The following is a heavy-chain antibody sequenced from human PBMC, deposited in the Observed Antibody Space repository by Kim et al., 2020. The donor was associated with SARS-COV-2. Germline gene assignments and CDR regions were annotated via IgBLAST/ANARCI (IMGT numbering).Heavy chain of an antibody. Sequence: ASVKVSCKASGYTFTSYAMHWVRQAPGQRLEWMGWINAGNGNTKYSQKFQGRVTITRDTSASTAYMELSSLRSEDTAVYYCARRLLWFGPFDYWGQGTLVTVSS. D-gene: IGHD3-10*01. CDR1: GYTFTSYA. V-gene: IGHV1-3*01. J-gene: IGHJ4*02. CDR3: ARRLLWFGPFDY. CDR2: INAGNGNT.